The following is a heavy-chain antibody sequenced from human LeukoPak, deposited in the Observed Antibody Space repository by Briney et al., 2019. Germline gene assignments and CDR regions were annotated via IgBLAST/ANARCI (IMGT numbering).Heavy chain of an antibody. CDR1: GYTFIRYG. D-gene: IGHD2-8*02. J-gene: IGHJ4*02. V-gene: IGHV1-18*01. CDR2: ISGYSGNT. CDR3: ARDIYEINPRYCTAMICPSFDY. Sequence: ASVKVSCKASGYTFIRYGISWVRQAPGQGLEWMGWISGYSGNTNYAQRIQGRVTMTTDTSTSTAYMELRSLRSDDTAVYYCARDIYEINPRYCTAMICPSFDYWGQGALVTVSS.